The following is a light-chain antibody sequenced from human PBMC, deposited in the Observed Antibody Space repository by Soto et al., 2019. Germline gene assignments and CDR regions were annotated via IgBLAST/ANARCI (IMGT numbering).Light chain of an antibody. V-gene: IGLV1-44*01. CDR2: SDN. J-gene: IGLJ2*01. Sequence: QSVLTQPPSASGTPGQRVTISCSGSRSNIGTNTVTWYQQLPGTAPKLLIYSDNQRPSGVPDRFSGSKSGTSASLAISGLQSDDEADYYCAAWDVRLVVFGGGTKLTVL. CDR1: RSNIGTNT. CDR3: AAWDVRLVV.